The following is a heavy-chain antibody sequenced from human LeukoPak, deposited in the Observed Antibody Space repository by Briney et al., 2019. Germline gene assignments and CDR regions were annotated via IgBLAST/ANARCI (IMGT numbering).Heavy chain of an antibody. CDR2: ISSSGVST. CDR3: ANGRSGIYSAFDY. Sequence: GGSLRLSCAASGFTLSTDAMTWVRQAPGKGPEWVPTISSSGVSTYYADSVKGRFTISRNDSKSTLYLQMNSLRAEDTALYYCANGRSGIYSAFDYWGQGTLVTVSS. V-gene: IGHV3-23*01. J-gene: IGHJ4*02. D-gene: IGHD3-3*01. CDR1: GFTLSTDA.